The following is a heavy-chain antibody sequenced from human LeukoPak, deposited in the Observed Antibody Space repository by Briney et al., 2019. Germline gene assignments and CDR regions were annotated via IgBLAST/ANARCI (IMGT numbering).Heavy chain of an antibody. D-gene: IGHD6-13*01. V-gene: IGHV3-23*01. CDR2: ISDSGDST. CDR1: GFTFSSYA. CDR3: AKTRPLDSSSWSHGDY. J-gene: IGHJ4*02. Sequence: GGSLRLSCAASGFTFSSYAMSWVRQAPGKGLEWVSAISDSGDSTYYGDSVKGRFTISRDNSKNTLYLQMNSLRAEDTAVYYCAKTRPLDSSSWSHGDYWGQGTLVTVSS.